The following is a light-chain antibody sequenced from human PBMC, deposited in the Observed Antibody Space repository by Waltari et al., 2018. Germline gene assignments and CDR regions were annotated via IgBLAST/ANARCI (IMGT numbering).Light chain of an antibody. J-gene: IGKJ1*01. Sequence: SCRASQSVSRTLAWYQQKPGQAPRRLIYDASSRATGIPDRFSGSGSGTDFSLTITRLEPEDFAVYYCQHYVSLPVTFGQGTKVEIK. CDR1: QSVSRT. CDR2: DAS. V-gene: IGKV3-20*01. CDR3: QHYVSLPVT.